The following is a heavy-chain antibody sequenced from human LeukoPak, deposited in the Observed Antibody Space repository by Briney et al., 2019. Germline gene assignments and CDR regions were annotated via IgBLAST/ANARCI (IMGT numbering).Heavy chain of an antibody. V-gene: IGHV3-11*01. CDR3: ARIPPGGKAYNDAFDI. J-gene: IGHJ3*02. Sequence: PGGSLRLSCAASGFTFSDYYMSWIRQAPGKGLEWVSYISSSGSTIYYADSVKGRFTISRDNAKSSLYLQMNSLRAEDTAVYYCARIPPGGKAYNDAFDIWGQGTMVTVSS. CDR2: ISSSGSTI. D-gene: IGHD1-14*01. CDR1: GFTFSDYY.